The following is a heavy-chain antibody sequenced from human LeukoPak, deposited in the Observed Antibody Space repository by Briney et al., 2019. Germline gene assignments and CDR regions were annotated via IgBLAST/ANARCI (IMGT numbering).Heavy chain of an antibody. Sequence: SETLSLTCSVSDGSINAISDYWGWVRQPPGKGLEWIGSVYYTGSTYYNAPFKSRVTISIDTSKNQFSLSLSAVTAADTAMYYCAREDAVSSDDAFDLWGQGTMVTVS. CDR3: AREDAVSSDDAFDL. CDR1: DGSINAISDY. V-gene: IGHV4-39*07. J-gene: IGHJ3*01. CDR2: VYYTGST. D-gene: IGHD6-19*01.